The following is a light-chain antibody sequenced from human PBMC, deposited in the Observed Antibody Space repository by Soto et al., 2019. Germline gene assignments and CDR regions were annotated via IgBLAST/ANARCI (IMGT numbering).Light chain of an antibody. CDR1: QGISSY. CDR3: QQLNSYPRT. V-gene: IGKV1-9*01. J-gene: IGKJ1*01. Sequence: DIQLTQSPSFLSASVGDRVTITCRASQGISSYLAWYQQKPGKAPKLLISAASTLQSGVPSRFSGSGSGTEFTLTISILQPEDFATYYCQQLNSYPRTFGQGTKVEIK. CDR2: AAS.